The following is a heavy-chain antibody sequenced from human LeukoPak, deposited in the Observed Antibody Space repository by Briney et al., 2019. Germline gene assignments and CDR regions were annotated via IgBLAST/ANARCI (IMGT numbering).Heavy chain of an antibody. CDR3: ARWPTCTGYCSSTSCEASDY. D-gene: IGHD2-2*01. CDR2: IIPILGIA. CDR1: GGTFSSYA. J-gene: IGHJ4*02. V-gene: IGHV1-69*04. Sequence: SVKVSCKASGGTFSSYAISWVRQAPGQGLEWMGRIIPILGIANYAQKFQGRVTITADKSTSTAYMELSSLRSEDTAVYYCARWPTCTGYCSSTSCEASDYWGQGTLVTVSS.